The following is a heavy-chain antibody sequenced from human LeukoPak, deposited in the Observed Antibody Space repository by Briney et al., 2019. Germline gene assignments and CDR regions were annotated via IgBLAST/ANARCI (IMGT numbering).Heavy chain of an antibody. CDR2: INTYNGHT. Sequence: GASVTVSCKASGYSFSSYGFSWVRQAPGQGLERMGWINTYNGHTNYTQTLQGRVTMTTDTSTSTAYMELRNLRPDDTAVYFCARDPRITGTTAYYFDYWGQGTLVTVSS. CDR3: ARDPRITGTTAYYFDY. J-gene: IGHJ4*02. V-gene: IGHV1-18*01. CDR1: GYSFSSYG. D-gene: IGHD1-7*01.